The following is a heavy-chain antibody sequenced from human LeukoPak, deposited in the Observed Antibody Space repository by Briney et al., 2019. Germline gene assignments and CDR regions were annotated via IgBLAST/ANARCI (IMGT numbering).Heavy chain of an antibody. CDR3: ARGPGYYYDGVN. Sequence: ASVKVSCKASRYTFTSYDINWVRQATGQGLEWMGWMNPNSGNTGYAQKFQGRVTMTRNTSISTAYMELSSLRSEDTAVYYCARGPGYYYDGVNWGQGTLVTVSS. V-gene: IGHV1-8*01. CDR2: MNPNSGNT. J-gene: IGHJ4*02. CDR1: RYTFTSYD. D-gene: IGHD3-22*01.